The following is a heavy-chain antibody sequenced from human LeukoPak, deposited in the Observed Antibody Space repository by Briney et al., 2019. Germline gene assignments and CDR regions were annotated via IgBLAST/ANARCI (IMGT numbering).Heavy chain of an antibody. J-gene: IGHJ5*02. CDR3: AKDLGFDNWFDP. V-gene: IGHV3-23*01. D-gene: IGHD1-26*01. Sequence: GGSLRLSCAASGFTFSSYAMSWVCQAPGKGLEWVSAISGSGGSTYYADSVKGRFTISRDNSKNTLYLQMNSLRAEDTAVYYCAKDLGFDNWFDPWGQGTLVTVSS. CDR1: GFTFSSYA. CDR2: ISGSGGST.